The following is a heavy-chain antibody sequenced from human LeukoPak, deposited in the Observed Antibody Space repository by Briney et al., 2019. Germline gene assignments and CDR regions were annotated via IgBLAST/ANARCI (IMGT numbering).Heavy chain of an antibody. CDR1: GGSISSYY. Sequence: SETLSLTCTVSGGSISSYYWSWIRQPPGKGLEWIGYIYYSGSTNYNPSLKSRVTISVDTSKNQFSLKLSSVTAADTAMYYCARSVGVVVVAATFLGWFDPWGQGTLVTVSS. V-gene: IGHV4-59*01. J-gene: IGHJ5*02. CDR2: IYYSGST. D-gene: IGHD2-15*01. CDR3: ARSVGVVVVAATFLGWFDP.